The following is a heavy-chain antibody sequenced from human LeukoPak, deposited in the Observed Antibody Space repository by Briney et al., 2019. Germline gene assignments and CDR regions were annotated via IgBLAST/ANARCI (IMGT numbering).Heavy chain of an antibody. J-gene: IGHJ4*02. V-gene: IGHV3-74*01. CDR3: ARDLYSGSYHGVNY. D-gene: IGHD1-26*01. CDR1: GFAFGHYR. Sequence: PGGSLRLSCAASGFAFGHYRMHWVRQAPGKGLVWVSTINTDGSTTYADSVKGRFTVSRDNAKNSLYLQMSSLRAEDTAVYYCARDLYSGSYHGVNYWGQGTLVTVSS. CDR2: INTDGST.